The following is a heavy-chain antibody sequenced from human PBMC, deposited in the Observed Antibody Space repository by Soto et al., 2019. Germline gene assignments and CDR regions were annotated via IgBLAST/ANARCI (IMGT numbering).Heavy chain of an antibody. J-gene: IGHJ6*03. CDR2: ISSSSSYI. CDR1: GFTFSSYS. Sequence: EVQLVESGGGLVKPGGSLRLSCVVSGFTFSSYSMNWVRQAPGKGLEWVSSISSSSSYIHNADSGKGRFTISRDNAKNSVYLQMTSLRAEDTAVYYCARGQYADYYYIDVWGKGTTVTVSS. D-gene: IGHD2-2*01. V-gene: IGHV3-21*01. CDR3: ARGQYADYYYIDV.